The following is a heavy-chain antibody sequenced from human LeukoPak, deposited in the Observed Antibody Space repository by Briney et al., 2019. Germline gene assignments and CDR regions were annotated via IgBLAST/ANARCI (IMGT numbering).Heavy chain of an antibody. CDR1: GGSISSSSYY. D-gene: IGHD1-26*01. CDR3: ASLARAGVGATDFDY. CDR2: IYYSGST. J-gene: IGHJ4*02. Sequence: SAPLSLTCTVSGGSISSSSYYWGWIRQPPGKGLEWIGSIYYSGSTYYNPSLKSRVTISVDTSKNQFSLKLSSVTAADTAVYYCASLARAGVGATDFDYWGQGTLVTVSS. V-gene: IGHV4-39*01.